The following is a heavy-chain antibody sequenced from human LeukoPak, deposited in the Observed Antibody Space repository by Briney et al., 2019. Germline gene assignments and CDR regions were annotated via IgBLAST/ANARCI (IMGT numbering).Heavy chain of an antibody. Sequence: GGSLRLSCAASGFTFSSYNMNWVRQAPGKGLEWVSSISSSSSYIYYADSVKGRFTISRDNAKNSLYLQMNSLRAEDTAVYYCARDPSLYGDYEVGFDYWGQGTLVTVSS. CDR2: ISSSSSYI. CDR1: GFTFSSYN. CDR3: ARDPSLYGDYEVGFDY. J-gene: IGHJ4*02. V-gene: IGHV3-21*01. D-gene: IGHD4-17*01.